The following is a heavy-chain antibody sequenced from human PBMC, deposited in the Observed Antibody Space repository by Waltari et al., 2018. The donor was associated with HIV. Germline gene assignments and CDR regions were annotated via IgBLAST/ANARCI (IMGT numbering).Heavy chain of an antibody. J-gene: IGHJ4*02. Sequence: QVQLVESGGGVVQPGRSLRLSCTASGFSFGSYAMHWVRQAPGKALEWVALKSFDGRQQYYSDSVRGRFTIARDNSRNTLYLQMNSLRTEDTAVYSCAKIARAVEVLFAYFDSWGQGTLVTVSS. D-gene: IGHD6-19*01. CDR1: GFSFGSYA. V-gene: IGHV3-30*18. CDR2: KSFDGRQQ. CDR3: AKIARAVEVLFAYFDS.